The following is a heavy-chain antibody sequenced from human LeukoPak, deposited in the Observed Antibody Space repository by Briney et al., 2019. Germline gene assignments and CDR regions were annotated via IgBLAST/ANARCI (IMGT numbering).Heavy chain of an antibody. Sequence: PGVSLRLSCTAAGFTFGDYAMSWFRQAPGKGLEWVGFIRSKAYGGTTEYAASVKGRFTISRDDSKSIAYLQMNSLKTEDTAVYYCTIDLYPDAFYIWDQGTMVTVSS. CDR1: GFTFGDYA. CDR2: IRSKAYGGTT. CDR3: TIDLYPDAFYI. D-gene: IGHD2-15*01. V-gene: IGHV3-49*03. J-gene: IGHJ3*02.